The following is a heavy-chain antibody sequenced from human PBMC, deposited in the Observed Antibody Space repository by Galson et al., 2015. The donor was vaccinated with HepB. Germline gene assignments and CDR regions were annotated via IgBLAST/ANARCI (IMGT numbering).Heavy chain of an antibody. Sequence: SLRLSCAASGFTFSSYAMSWVRQAPGKGLEWVSAISGSGGSTYYADSVKGRFTISRDNSKNTLYLQMNSLRAEDTAVYYCATTRGPIAVAPLDYWGQGTLVTVSS. J-gene: IGHJ4*02. CDR1: GFTFSSYA. V-gene: IGHV3-23*01. CDR2: ISGSGGST. D-gene: IGHD6-19*01. CDR3: ATTRGPIAVAPLDY.